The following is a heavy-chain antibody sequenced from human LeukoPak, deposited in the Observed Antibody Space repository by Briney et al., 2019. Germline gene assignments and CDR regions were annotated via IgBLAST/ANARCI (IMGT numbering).Heavy chain of an antibody. V-gene: IGHV3-7*01. Sequence: GGSLRLSCAASGFTFGTYWMNWVRQAPGKGLEWVAIINQDGSLKYYVDSVKGRLTISRDNPKNSLYLQMDSLRAEDTAVYFCARDRGYCTSTNCYGFYYYMDVWGKGTTVTVSS. J-gene: IGHJ6*03. CDR3: ARDRGYCTSTNCYGFYYYMDV. CDR2: INQDGSLK. CDR1: GFTFGTYW. D-gene: IGHD2-2*01.